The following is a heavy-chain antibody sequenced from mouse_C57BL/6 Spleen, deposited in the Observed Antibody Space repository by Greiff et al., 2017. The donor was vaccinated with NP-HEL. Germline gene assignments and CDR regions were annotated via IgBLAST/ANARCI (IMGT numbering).Heavy chain of an antibody. J-gene: IGHJ4*01. CDR3: ARARRTIYYAMDY. Sequence: VQLQQPGTELVKPGASVKLSCKASGYTFTSYWMHWVKQRPGQGLEWIGNINPSNGGTNYNEKFKSKATLTVDKSSRTAYMQLSSLTSEDSAGYYCARARRTIYYAMDYWGQGTSVTVSS. D-gene: IGHD1-1*02. CDR2: INPSNGGT. CDR1: GYTFTSYW. V-gene: IGHV1-53*01.